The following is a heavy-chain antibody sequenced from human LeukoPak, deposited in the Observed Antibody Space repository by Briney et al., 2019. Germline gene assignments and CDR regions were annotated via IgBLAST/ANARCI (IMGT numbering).Heavy chain of an antibody. D-gene: IGHD3-22*01. Sequence: ASAKVSCKASGYTFTSYYMHWVRQAPGQGLEWMGIINPSGGSTKYAQKFQGRFTMTRDTSTSTVYMEVSSLTSEDTAVYYCAGEGTYDSSGYYIDYWGQGTLVTVSS. J-gene: IGHJ4*02. V-gene: IGHV1-46*01. CDR2: INPSGGST. CDR1: GYTFTSYY. CDR3: AGEGTYDSSGYYIDY.